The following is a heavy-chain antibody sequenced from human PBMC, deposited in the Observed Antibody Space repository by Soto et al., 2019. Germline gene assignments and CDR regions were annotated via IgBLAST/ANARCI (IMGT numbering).Heavy chain of an antibody. D-gene: IGHD3-16*01. CDR3: ARVSPVMSPGY. J-gene: IGHJ4*02. V-gene: IGHV3-7*05. CDR2: INQDGSDK. CDR1: GFTFSNSW. Sequence: EVQLVESGGGLVQPGGSLRLSCAVSGFTFSNSWLSWVRQAPGKGLEWVANINQDGSDKYYVDSVKGRFTISRDNAKNSLYLQMKSLRAEDTAIYYCARVSPVMSPGYWGQGTLVTVSS.